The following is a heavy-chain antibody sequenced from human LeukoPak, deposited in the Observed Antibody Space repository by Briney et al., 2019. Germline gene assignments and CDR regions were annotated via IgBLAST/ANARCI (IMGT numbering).Heavy chain of an antibody. CDR1: GFTFSSYA. D-gene: IGHD3-16*01. CDR2: VGTSADT. Sequence: AGGSLRLSCLASGFTFSSYAMDWVRQAPGQGLQWVSAVGTSADTYYADSVKGRFTISRDNAKNSLYLQMNSLRAEDTAVYYCAKDDNYIRFLSWGQGTLVTVSS. V-gene: IGHV3-23*01. CDR3: AKDDNYIRFLS. J-gene: IGHJ5*02.